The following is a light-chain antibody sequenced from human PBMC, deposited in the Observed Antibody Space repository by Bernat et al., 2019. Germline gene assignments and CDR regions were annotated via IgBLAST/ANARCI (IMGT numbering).Light chain of an antibody. J-gene: IGLJ3*02. CDR1: SSDVGGYNY. CDR2: DVR. CDR3: SSDTSSSTRV. Sequence: QSALTQPASVSGSPGQSITISCTGTSSDVGGYNYVSWYQQHPGRAPKLMIYDVRDRPSVISNRFSGSKSGNTASLTISGLLDEEEADYYCSSDTSSSTRVFGGGTRLTVL. V-gene: IGLV2-14*03.